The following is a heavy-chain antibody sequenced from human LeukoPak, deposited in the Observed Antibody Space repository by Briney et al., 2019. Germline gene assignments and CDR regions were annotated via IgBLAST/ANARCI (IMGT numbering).Heavy chain of an antibody. CDR3: AKGAPYYYDSSGYFGY. J-gene: IGHJ4*02. Sequence: GASVKVSCKASGYTFTSYGISWVRQAPGQGLEWMGWISAYNGNTNYAQKLQGRVTMTTDTSTSTAYMELRSLRSGDTAVYYCAKGAPYYYDSSGYFGYWGQGTLVTVSS. CDR1: GYTFTSYG. D-gene: IGHD3-22*01. V-gene: IGHV1-18*01. CDR2: ISAYNGNT.